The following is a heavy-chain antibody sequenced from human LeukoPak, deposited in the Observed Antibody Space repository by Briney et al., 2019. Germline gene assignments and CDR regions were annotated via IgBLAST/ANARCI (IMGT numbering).Heavy chain of an antibody. Sequence: GASVKVSCKASGYTFTSHDINWVRQATGQGLEWMGWMNPNSGNTGYAQKFQGRVTMTRNTSISTAYMELSSLRSEDTAVYYCARPISGYYYAFDYWGQGTLVTVSS. D-gene: IGHD3-22*01. CDR2: MNPNSGNT. CDR3: ARPISGYYYAFDY. V-gene: IGHV1-8*01. CDR1: GYTFTSHD. J-gene: IGHJ4*02.